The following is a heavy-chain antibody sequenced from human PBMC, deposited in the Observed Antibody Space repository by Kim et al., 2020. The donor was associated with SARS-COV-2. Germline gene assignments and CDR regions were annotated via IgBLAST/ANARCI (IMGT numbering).Heavy chain of an antibody. V-gene: IGHV1-24*01. CDR2: FDPEDGET. CDR3: ATGGLERRRYYFDY. D-gene: IGHD1-1*01. J-gene: IGHJ4*02. Sequence: ASVKVSCKVSGYTLTELSMHWVRQAPGKGLEWMGGFDPEDGETIYAQKFQGRVTMTEDTSTDTAYMELSSLRSEDTAVYYCATGGLERRRYYFDYWGQGTLVTVSS. CDR1: GYTLTELS.